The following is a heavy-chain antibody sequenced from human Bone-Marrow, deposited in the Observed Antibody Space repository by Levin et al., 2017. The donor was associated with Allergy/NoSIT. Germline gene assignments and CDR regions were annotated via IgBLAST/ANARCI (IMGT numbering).Heavy chain of an antibody. Sequence: HPGESLKISCAASGLIFSNSWMHWVRQAPGKGPVWVSRISADGSRAYYADSVEGRFTISRDNAENTLYLQMDSLRAEDTAVYYCARDPGSASHDWYFDLWGRGTLVTVSS. D-gene: IGHD6-25*01. V-gene: IGHV3-74*01. J-gene: IGHJ2*01. CDR3: ARDPGSASHDWYFDL. CDR2: ISADGSRA. CDR1: GLIFSNSW.